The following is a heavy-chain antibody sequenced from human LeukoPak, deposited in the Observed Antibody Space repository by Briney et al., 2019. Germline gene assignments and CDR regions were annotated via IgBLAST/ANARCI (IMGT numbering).Heavy chain of an antibody. CDR3: ASYYYDSSGYLEY. CDR2: ISYDGSNK. V-gene: IGHV3-30-3*01. Sequence: GGSLRLSCAASGFTFSSYAMHWVRQAQGKGLEWVAVISYDGSNKYYADSVKGRFTISRDNSKNTLYMQMNRLRAEDTAVYYSASYYYDSSGYLEYWGQGTLVTVSS. J-gene: IGHJ4*02. CDR1: GFTFSSYA. D-gene: IGHD3-22*01.